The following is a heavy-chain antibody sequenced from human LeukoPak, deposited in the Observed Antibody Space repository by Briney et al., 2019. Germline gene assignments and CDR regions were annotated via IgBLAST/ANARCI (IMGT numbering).Heavy chain of an antibody. V-gene: IGHV3-30*02. Sequence: GGSLRLSRAACGFTLSIYGMRSVRPAPGKGVGGGAFIRYDGSNKYYTDSVKGRFTISRDNSKNTLYLQMNRLRAEDTAVYYCAKDRAMVRGVIITTDYWGQGTLVTVSS. CDR3: AKDRAMVRGVIITTDY. CDR1: GFTLSIYG. J-gene: IGHJ4*02. CDR2: IRYDGSNK. D-gene: IGHD3-10*01.